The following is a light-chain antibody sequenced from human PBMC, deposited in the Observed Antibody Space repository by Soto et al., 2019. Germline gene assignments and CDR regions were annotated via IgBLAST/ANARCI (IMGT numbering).Light chain of an antibody. CDR1: SSDVGGYNY. J-gene: IGLJ1*01. V-gene: IGLV2-14*01. CDR3: AAWDDSLSGKV. Sequence: LTQPASVSGSPGQSITISCTGTSSDVGGYNYVSWYQQHPGKAPKLMIYEVSNRPSGVSNRFSGSKSGNTASLTISGLQAEDEADYYCAAWDDSLSGKVFGTGTKVTVL. CDR2: EVS.